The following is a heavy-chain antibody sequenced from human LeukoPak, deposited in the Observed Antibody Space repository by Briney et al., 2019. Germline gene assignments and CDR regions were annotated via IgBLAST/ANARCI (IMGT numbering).Heavy chain of an antibody. CDR3: AKIDIVGGND. Sequence: GGSLRLSCAASGFTFDDYAMHWVRQAPGKGLEWVSGISWNSGSIGYADSVKGRFTISRDNAKNSLYLQMNSLRAEDTALYYCAKIDIVGGNDWGQGTLVTVSS. V-gene: IGHV3-9*01. D-gene: IGHD4-23*01. CDR2: ISWNSGSI. J-gene: IGHJ4*02. CDR1: GFTFDDYA.